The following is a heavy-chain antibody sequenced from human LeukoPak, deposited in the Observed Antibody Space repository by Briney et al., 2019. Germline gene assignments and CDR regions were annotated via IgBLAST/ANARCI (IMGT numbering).Heavy chain of an antibody. CDR3: ARGGAMTAFDY. V-gene: IGHV4-61*05. D-gene: IGHD2-21*02. CDR1: GGSISSSSYY. J-gene: IGHJ4*02. Sequence: PSETLSLTCTVSGGSISSSSYYWGWIRQPPGKGLEWIGYIYYSGSTNYNPSLKSRVTISVDTSKNQFSLKLSSVTAADTAVYYCARGGAMTAFDYWGQGTLVTVSS. CDR2: IYYSGST.